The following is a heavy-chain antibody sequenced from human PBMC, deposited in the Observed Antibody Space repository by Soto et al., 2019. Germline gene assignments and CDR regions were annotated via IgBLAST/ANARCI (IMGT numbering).Heavy chain of an antibody. Sequence: QVQLQESGPGLVKPSQTLSLTCTVSGGSISSGGYYWSWIRQHPGKGLEWIGYIYYSGSTYYNPSLKGRFTMSVDPSKNQFSLKLSAVTAAVTAVYYCASARDDYGDYGPSSDYWGQGTLVTVSS. CDR2: IYYSGST. D-gene: IGHD4-17*01. CDR1: GGSISSGGYY. J-gene: IGHJ4*02. V-gene: IGHV4-31*03. CDR3: ASARDDYGDYGPSSDY.